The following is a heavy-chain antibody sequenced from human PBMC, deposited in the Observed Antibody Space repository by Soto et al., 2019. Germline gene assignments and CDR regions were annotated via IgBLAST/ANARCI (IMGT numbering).Heavy chain of an antibody. J-gene: IGHJ6*02. CDR1: GGSISTYF. Sequence: QVQLQESGPGLVKPSETLSLTCTVSGGSISTYFWSWIRQPAGGGLEWIGRIYTTGSTNYNPSLKSRVTMSLDTSMNQFSLKLGSVTAADTAVYYCAREGGYFDSSGSGVYHYHGVDVWGQGTTVTVSS. D-gene: IGHD3-22*01. V-gene: IGHV4-4*07. CDR3: AREGGYFDSSGSGVYHYHGVDV. CDR2: IYTTGST.